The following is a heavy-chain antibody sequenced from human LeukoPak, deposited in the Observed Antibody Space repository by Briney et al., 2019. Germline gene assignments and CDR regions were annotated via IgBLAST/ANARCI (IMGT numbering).Heavy chain of an antibody. D-gene: IGHD5-24*01. J-gene: IGHJ3*02. CDR3: ARDRREMATADAFDI. CDR2: INPSGGST. Sequence: GASVKVSCKASGYTFTSYYMHWVRQAPGQGLEWMGIINPSGGSTSYAQKFQGRVTMTRDTSTSTVYMELSSLRSEDTAVYYCARDRREMATADAFDIWGQGTMVTVSS. V-gene: IGHV1-46*01. CDR1: GYTFTSYY.